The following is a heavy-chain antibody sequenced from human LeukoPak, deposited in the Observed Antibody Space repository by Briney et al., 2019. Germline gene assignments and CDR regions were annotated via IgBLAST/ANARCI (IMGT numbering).Heavy chain of an antibody. D-gene: IGHD1-1*01. Sequence: PSETLSLTCTVSGGSISSYYWSWIRQPPGKGLEWIGYIYYSGSINYNPSLKSRVTISVDTSKNQFSLKLSSVTAADTAVYYCARIPPGSTYDYWGQGTLVTVSS. CDR1: GGSISSYY. J-gene: IGHJ4*02. CDR2: IYYSGSI. CDR3: ARIPPGSTYDY. V-gene: IGHV4-59*08.